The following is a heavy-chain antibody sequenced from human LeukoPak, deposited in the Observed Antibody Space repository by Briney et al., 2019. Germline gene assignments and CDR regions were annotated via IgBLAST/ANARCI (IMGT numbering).Heavy chain of an antibody. CDR3: ASPYRGGDCCDRRDAFDI. Sequence: PSETLSLTCAVYGRSFSGYYWSWIRQPPGKGLEWIGEINHSGSTNYNPSLKSRVTISVDTSKNQFSLKLSSVTAADTAVYYCASPYRGGDCCDRRDAFDIWGQGTMVTVSS. D-gene: IGHD2-21*02. V-gene: IGHV4-34*01. CDR1: GRSFSGYY. CDR2: INHSGST. J-gene: IGHJ3*02.